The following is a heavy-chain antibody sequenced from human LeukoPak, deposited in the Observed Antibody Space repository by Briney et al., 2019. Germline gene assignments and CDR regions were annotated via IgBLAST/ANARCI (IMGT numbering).Heavy chain of an antibody. V-gene: IGHV4-4*07. CDR2: MYTSGDT. CDR1: GVSVIPYY. D-gene: IGHD3-10*01. Sequence: SETLSLTCTVSGVSVIPYYLSWIRQPAGEGPEWIGRMYTSGDTAYNPSLKSRVTMSIDTSKNQFSLKLSSVTAADTAVYYCATSGSSFDYYHYIDVWGKGTTVTVSS. J-gene: IGHJ6*03. CDR3: ATSGSSFDYYHYIDV.